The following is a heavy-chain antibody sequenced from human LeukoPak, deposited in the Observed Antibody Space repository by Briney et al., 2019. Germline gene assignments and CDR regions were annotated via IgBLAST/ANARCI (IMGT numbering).Heavy chain of an antibody. CDR3: ARVVDYYGSGSYYYYMDV. J-gene: IGHJ6*03. CDR2: IYTSGST. V-gene: IGHV4-4*07. Sequence: PSETLSLTCTVSGGSISSYYWSWIRQPAGKGLEWIGRIYTSGSTNYNPSLKSRVTISVDTSKNQFSLKLSSVTAADTAVYYCARVVDYYGSGSYYYYMDVWGKGTTVTISS. CDR1: GGSISSYY. D-gene: IGHD3-10*01.